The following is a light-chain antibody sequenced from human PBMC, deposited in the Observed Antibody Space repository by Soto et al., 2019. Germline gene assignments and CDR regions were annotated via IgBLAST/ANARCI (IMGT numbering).Light chain of an antibody. CDR3: QQGYSFAFT. Sequence: EIVLTQSPGTLSLSPGERATLSCRASQGVSSTYLAWYQQKPGQAPRLLIYGASFRATGIPDRFSGSGSGTDFTLTITRLEPEDFATYFCQQGYSFAFTFGPGTKV. V-gene: IGKV3-20*01. CDR1: QGVSSTY. J-gene: IGKJ3*01. CDR2: GAS.